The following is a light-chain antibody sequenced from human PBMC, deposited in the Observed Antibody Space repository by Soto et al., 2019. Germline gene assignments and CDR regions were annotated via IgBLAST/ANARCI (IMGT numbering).Light chain of an antibody. CDR3: QQSYSTPYT. J-gene: IGKJ2*01. V-gene: IGKV1-39*01. Sequence: DLQMTQSPSSLSASVGDRVTITCRASQSISSYLNWYQQKPGKAPKLLIYAASSLQSGVPSRFSGSGSGTDFTLTISSLQPEDFATYYXQQSYSTPYTFGQGTKLEIK. CDR2: AAS. CDR1: QSISSY.